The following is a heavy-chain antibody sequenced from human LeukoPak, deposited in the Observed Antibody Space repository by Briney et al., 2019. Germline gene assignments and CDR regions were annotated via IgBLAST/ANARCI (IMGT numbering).Heavy chain of an antibody. D-gene: IGHD6-19*01. Sequence: PGGSLRLSCAASGFTVSSSYMSWVRQAPGKGLEWVSDIYSGGSIYYADSVKGRFTISRDNSKNKLYLQMNSLRAEDTAVYYCARGAFIAVTGTGAFDIWGQGTLVTVSS. CDR2: IYSGGSI. J-gene: IGHJ3*02. CDR1: GFTVSSSY. CDR3: ARGAFIAVTGTGAFDI. V-gene: IGHV3-53*01.